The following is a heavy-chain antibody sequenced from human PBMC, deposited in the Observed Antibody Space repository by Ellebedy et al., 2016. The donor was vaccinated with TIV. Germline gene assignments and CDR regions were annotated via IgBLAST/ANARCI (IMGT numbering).Heavy chain of an antibody. CDR2: IYYSGST. Sequence: MPSETLSLTCTVSGGSIGSYYWSWIRQPPGKGLEWIGYIYYSGSTNYNPSLKSRVTISVDTSKNQFSLKLSSVTAADTAVYYCAREVATGLHSYYYYYYGMDVWGQGTTVTVSS. CDR1: GGSIGSYY. D-gene: IGHD5-12*01. V-gene: IGHV4-59*12. CDR3: AREVATGLHSYYYYYYGMDV. J-gene: IGHJ6*02.